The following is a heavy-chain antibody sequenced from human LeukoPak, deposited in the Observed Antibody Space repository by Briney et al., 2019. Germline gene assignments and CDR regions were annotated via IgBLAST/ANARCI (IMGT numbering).Heavy chain of an antibody. V-gene: IGHV3-74*01. CDR1: GFTFSSYW. CDR2: INSDGSST. Sequence: GGSLRLSCAASGFTFSSYWMHWVRQAPGKGLVWVSRINSDGSSTTYADSVKGRFTSSRDNSKNTLYLQMNSLRAEDTAVYYGARDLIVGATTKVNYFDYWGQGTLVTVSS. CDR3: ARDLIVGATTKVNYFDY. J-gene: IGHJ4*02. D-gene: IGHD1-26*01.